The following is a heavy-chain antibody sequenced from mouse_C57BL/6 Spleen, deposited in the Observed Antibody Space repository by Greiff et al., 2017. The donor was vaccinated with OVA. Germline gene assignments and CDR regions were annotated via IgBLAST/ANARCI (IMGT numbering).Heavy chain of an antibody. V-gene: IGHV3-6*01. CDR3: ARVNGGYYFDY. Sequence: DVQLQESGPGLVKPSQSLSLTCSVTGYSITSGYYWNWIRQFPGNKLEWMGYISYDGSNNYNPSLKNRISITRDTSKNQFFLKLNSVTTEDTATYYCARVNGGYYFDYWGQGTTLTVSS. J-gene: IGHJ2*01. CDR1: GYSITSGYY. CDR2: ISYDGSN.